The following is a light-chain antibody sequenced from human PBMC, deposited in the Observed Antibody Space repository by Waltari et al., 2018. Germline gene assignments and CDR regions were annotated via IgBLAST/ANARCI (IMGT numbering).Light chain of an antibody. CDR1: SPKPGAGYD. CDR2: NNN. V-gene: IGLV1-40*01. J-gene: IGLJ3*02. CDR3: QSFDSALSGWV. Sequence: QSLMTQPPSVSGAPGQRVTISCPGSSPKPGAGYDVPGYQQHPETAPKLLIFNNNNRPSGVPDRFSGSKSDTSASLAITGLQAEDEADYYCQSFDSALSGWVFGGGTKLTVL.